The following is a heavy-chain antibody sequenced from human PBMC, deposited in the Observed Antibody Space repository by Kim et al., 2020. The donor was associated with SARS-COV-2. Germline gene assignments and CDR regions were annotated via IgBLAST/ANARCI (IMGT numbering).Heavy chain of an antibody. J-gene: IGHJ6*02. CDR1: GYTFTSYA. CDR2: INAGNGNT. CDR3: ARRPDCGGDCYPTTSMDV. V-gene: IGHV1-3*01. Sequence: ASVKVSCKASGYTFTSYAMHWVRQAPGQRLECMGWINAGNGNTKYSQKFQGRVTITRDTSASTAYMELSSLTSEDTAVYYCARRPDCGGDCYPTTSMDVWGQGTTVTVSS. D-gene: IGHD2-21*02.